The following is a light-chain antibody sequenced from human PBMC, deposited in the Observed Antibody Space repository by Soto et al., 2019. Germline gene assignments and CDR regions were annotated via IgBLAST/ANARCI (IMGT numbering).Light chain of an antibody. V-gene: IGKV3-15*01. J-gene: IGKJ5*01. CDR3: QQYHNWPS. CDR2: GAS. Sequence: EVVMTQSPSTLSVSPGERATLSCRASQSVSEYLAWYQQKPGQAPRLLIYGASTRATGIPARFSGSGSETEFTLTIRSLQSEDFAVYFCQQYHNWPSFGQGTRLEIK. CDR1: QSVSEY.